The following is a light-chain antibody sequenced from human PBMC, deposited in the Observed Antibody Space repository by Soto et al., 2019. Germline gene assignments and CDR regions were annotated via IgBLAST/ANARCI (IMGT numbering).Light chain of an antibody. J-gene: IGKJ4*01. V-gene: IGKV3-15*01. CDR2: DTS. Sequence: EVVLTQSPATLSVSPGEGVTLSCRASQAICDTLAWYQHKPGQTPRLLIYDTSARATGVPAKFSGSRSGPEFTRTIHRLQSEDFAIYHCQRYNNWPLTFGGGTKVESK. CDR1: QAICDT. CDR3: QRYNNWPLT.